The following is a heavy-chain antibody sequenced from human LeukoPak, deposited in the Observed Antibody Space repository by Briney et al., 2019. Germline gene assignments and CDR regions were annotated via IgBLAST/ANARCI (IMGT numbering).Heavy chain of an antibody. CDR3: VKDRWVDH. V-gene: IGHV3-64D*06. Sequence: GSLRLSCSASGFIFSPYAMRWVRQAPGKGLEYVSSISSEGETTYYADSVKGRFTISRDNSKNTLYLQMSSLRPEDTAVYYCVKDRWVDHWGQGTLVTVSS. CDR1: GFIFSPYA. D-gene: IGHD6-13*01. J-gene: IGHJ4*02. CDR2: ISSEGETT.